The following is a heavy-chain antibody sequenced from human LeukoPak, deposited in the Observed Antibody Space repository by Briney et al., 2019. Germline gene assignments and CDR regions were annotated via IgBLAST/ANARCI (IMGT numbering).Heavy chain of an antibody. CDR1: GFTFSSYG. V-gene: IGHV3-33*01. CDR3: ARGYCSGGTCYDVDY. Sequence: PGRSLRLFCAASGFTFSSYGMHWVRQAPGKGLEWVALIWYDGSNKYYADSVKGRFTISRDNSKNTLYLQMNSLRAEDTAVYYCARGYCSGGTCYDVDYWGQGTLVTVSS. J-gene: IGHJ4*02. CDR2: IWYDGSNK. D-gene: IGHD2-15*01.